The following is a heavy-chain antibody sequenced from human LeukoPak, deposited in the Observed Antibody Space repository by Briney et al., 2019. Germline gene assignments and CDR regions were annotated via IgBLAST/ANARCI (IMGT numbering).Heavy chain of an antibody. CDR3: ARVASKGGMDV. V-gene: IGHV4-34*01. J-gene: IGHJ6*02. CDR1: GGSFSGYY. D-gene: IGHD5/OR15-5a*01. Sequence: SETLSLTCAVYGGSFSGYYWSWIRQPPGKGLEWIGEINHRGSTNYNPSLKSRLTMLIDKSKNQFSLNLSSVTAADTAVYYCARVASKGGMDVWGQGTTVTVSS. CDR2: INHRGST.